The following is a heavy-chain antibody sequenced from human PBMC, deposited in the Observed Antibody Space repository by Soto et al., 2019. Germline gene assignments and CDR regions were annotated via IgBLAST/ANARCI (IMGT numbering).Heavy chain of an antibody. Sequence: SETLSLTCAVYGGSFSGYYWTWIRQPPGTGLEWIGEINHSGSTNYNPSLKSRVTISVDTSKNQFSLKLSSVTAADTAVYYCARGRIQLWYPFDYWGQGTLVTVSS. V-gene: IGHV4-34*01. D-gene: IGHD5-18*01. CDR2: INHSGST. CDR3: ARGRIQLWYPFDY. CDR1: GGSFSGYY. J-gene: IGHJ4*02.